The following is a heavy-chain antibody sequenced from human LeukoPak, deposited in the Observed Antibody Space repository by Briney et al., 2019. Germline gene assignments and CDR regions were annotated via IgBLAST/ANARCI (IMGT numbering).Heavy chain of an antibody. CDR2: IYHSGRT. D-gene: IGHD1-26*01. Sequence: PSETLSLTCTVSGYSISSGYYWGWIRQPPGKGLEWIGSIYHSGRTFYNPSLKSRVTISVDTSKNQFSLKLSSVTAADTAVYYCARGLHSGSWYFFDFWGQGTLVTVSS. CDR3: ARGLHSGSWYFFDF. CDR1: GYSISSGYY. V-gene: IGHV4-38-2*02. J-gene: IGHJ4*02.